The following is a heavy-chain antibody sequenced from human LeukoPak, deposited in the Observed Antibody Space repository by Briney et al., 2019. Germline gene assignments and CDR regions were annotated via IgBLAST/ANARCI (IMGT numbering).Heavy chain of an antibody. J-gene: IGHJ4*02. D-gene: IGHD3-22*01. CDR2: IYYSGST. CDR3: ARHVAEDYYDSSGYYFDY. CDR1: GGSISSYY. V-gene: IGHV4-59*08. Sequence: SETLSLTCTVSGGSISSYYWSWIRQPPGKGPEWIGYIYYSGSTNYNPSLKSRVTISVDTSKNQFSLKLSSVTAADTAVYYCARHVAEDYYDSSGYYFDYWGQGPLVTVSS.